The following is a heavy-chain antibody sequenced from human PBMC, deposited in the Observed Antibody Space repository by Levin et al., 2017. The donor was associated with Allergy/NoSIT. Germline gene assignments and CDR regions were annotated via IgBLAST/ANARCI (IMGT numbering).Heavy chain of an antibody. CDR3: AKWTRWAVAGTGAFDY. J-gene: IGHJ4*02. Sequence: GGSLRLSCAASGFTFSSYAMSWVRQAPGKGLEWVSAISGSGGSTYYADSVKGRFTISRDNSKNTLYLQMNSLRAEDTAVYYCAKWTRWAVAGTGAFDYWGQGTLVTVSS. D-gene: IGHD6-19*01. CDR2: ISGSGGST. V-gene: IGHV3-23*01. CDR1: GFTFSSYA.